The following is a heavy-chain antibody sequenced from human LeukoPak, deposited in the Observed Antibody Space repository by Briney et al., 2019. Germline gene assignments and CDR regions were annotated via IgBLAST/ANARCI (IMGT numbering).Heavy chain of an antibody. CDR3: ARGGSGLAYYFDY. Sequence: SETLSLTCAVSGGSISSNNYYWGWIRQPPGKGLEWIGSISYSGSTYYNPSLKSRVTISVDTSKNQFSLKLSSVTAADTAVYYCARGGSGLAYYFDYWGQGTLVTVSS. CDR1: GGSISSNNYY. V-gene: IGHV4-39*07. CDR2: ISYSGST. J-gene: IGHJ4*02.